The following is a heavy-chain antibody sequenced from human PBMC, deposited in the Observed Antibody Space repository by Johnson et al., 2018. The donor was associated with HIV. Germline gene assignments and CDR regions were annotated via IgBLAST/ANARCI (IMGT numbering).Heavy chain of an antibody. CDR2: IYPDGNT. CDR3: ARDREYGLAWGWALDI. CDR1: GFTVSSNY. Sequence: VQLVESGGGLIQPGGSLRLSCAASGFTVSSNYMTWVRQAPGKGLEWVSLIYPDGNTYYADSVKGRFTISRDNSKNTLYLQTNSLRGEDTAVYYCARDREYGLAWGWALDIWGQGTMVTVSS. D-gene: IGHD6-19*01. V-gene: IGHV3-53*01. J-gene: IGHJ3*02.